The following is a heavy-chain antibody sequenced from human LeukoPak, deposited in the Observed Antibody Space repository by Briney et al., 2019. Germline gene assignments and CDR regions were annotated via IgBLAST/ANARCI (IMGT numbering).Heavy chain of an antibody. J-gene: IGHJ4*02. Sequence: GESLKISCKGSGYSFTSYWIGWVRQMPGKGLEWMGIIYPGDSDTRYSPSFQGQVTISADKSISTAYLQWSSLKASDTAMYYCARKYCSSTSCYYYFDYWGQGTLVTVSS. CDR2: IYPGDSDT. D-gene: IGHD2-2*01. V-gene: IGHV5-51*01. CDR3: ARKYCSSTSCYYYFDY. CDR1: GYSFTSYW.